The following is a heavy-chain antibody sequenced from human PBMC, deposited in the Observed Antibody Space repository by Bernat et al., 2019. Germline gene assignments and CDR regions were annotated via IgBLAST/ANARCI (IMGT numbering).Heavy chain of an antibody. CDR3: ARAQDVVVVDTYFDY. J-gene: IGHJ4*02. Sequence: EVQLVESGGGLVQPGESLRLSCAASGFTFSSYWMTWVRQVPGKGLEWVANIIQDGSEKYSLDSVRGRFTISRDNAKKSLYLQMNSLRAEDTAVYYCARAQDVVVVDTYFDYWGQGTLVTVSS. CDR2: IIQDGSEK. D-gene: IGHD2-15*01. CDR1: GFTFSSYW. V-gene: IGHV3-7*04.